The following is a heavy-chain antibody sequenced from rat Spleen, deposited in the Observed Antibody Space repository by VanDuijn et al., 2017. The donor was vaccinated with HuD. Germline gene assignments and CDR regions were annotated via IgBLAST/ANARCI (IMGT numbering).Heavy chain of an antibody. D-gene: IGHD1-12*02. CDR3: ARSDGVHYYLPFAD. CDR1: GHSIDSSYR. Sequence: EVQLQESGPGLVKPSQSLSLTCSVTGHSIDSSYRWNWIRKFPGNKLEWMGYINSAGSTLYNPSLKSRISITRDTSKNQFFLQVNSVTTEDTATYYFARSDGVHYYLPFADWGQGTLVTVSS. V-gene: IGHV3-3*01. CDR2: INSAGST. J-gene: IGHJ3*01.